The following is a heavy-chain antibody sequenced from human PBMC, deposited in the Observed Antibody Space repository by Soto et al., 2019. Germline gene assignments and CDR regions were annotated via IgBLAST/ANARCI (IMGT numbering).Heavy chain of an antibody. V-gene: IGHV4-34*01. CDR1: GGSFSGYY. Sequence: SETLSLTCAVYGGSFSGYYWSWIRQPPGKGLEWIGEINHSGSTNYNPSLKSRVTISVDTSKNQFSLKLSSVTAADTAVYYCARGHTAMVIDYFDYWGQGTLVTVSS. CDR2: INHSGST. J-gene: IGHJ4*02. CDR3: ARGHTAMVIDYFDY. D-gene: IGHD5-18*01.